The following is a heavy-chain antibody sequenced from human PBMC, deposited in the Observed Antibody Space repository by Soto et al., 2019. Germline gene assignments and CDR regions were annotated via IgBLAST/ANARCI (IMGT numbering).Heavy chain of an antibody. D-gene: IGHD2-2*01. CDR1: GYTFTSYD. Sequence: ASVKVSCKASGYTFTSYDINWVRQATGQGLEWMGWMNPNSGNTGYAQKFQGRVTMTRNTSMSTAYMELSSLRSEDTAVYYCARDNPFDCSSTSCPNAFDIWGQGTMVTVSS. V-gene: IGHV1-8*01. J-gene: IGHJ3*02. CDR2: MNPNSGNT. CDR3: ARDNPFDCSSTSCPNAFDI.